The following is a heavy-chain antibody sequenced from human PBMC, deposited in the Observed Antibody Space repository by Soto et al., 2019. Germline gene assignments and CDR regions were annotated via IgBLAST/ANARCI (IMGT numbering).Heavy chain of an antibody. CDR1: GGSISRTNYY. V-gene: IGHV4-39*01. D-gene: IGHD2-15*01. J-gene: IGHJ6*03. CDR3: ARHADIVVVVTTSFYYYYYMDV. CDR2: ISYSGST. Sequence: SETLSLTCTVSGGSISRTNYYWGWIRQPPGKGLEWIGSISYSGSTYYNPSLKSRVTMSVDTSKNQISLKVTSVTAADTAVYYCARHADIVVVVTTSFYYYYYMDVWGKGTTVTVSS.